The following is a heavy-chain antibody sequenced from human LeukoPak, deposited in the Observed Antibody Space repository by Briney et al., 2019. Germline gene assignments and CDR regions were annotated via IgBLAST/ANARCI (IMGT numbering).Heavy chain of an antibody. Sequence: GGSLRLSCAVSGFTLSSYNMNWVRQAPGKGLVWVSHVNSDGSGTDYADSVKGRFTISRDNAKNTLYLQMNSLRVEDTAVYYCVCLGLGGLSLDWGQGTLVTVSS. CDR2: VNSDGSGT. J-gene: IGHJ4*02. CDR3: VCLGLGGLSLD. V-gene: IGHV3-74*01. CDR1: GFTLSSYN. D-gene: IGHD3-16*01.